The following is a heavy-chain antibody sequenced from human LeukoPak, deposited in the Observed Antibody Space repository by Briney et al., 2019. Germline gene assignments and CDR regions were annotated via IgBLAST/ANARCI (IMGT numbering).Heavy chain of an antibody. CDR1: GGSISSYY. D-gene: IGHD3-3*01. V-gene: IGHV4-59*12. CDR2: IYYSGST. J-gene: IGHJ5*02. CDR3: ARADFGVVIMAGGVNWFDP. Sequence: SETLSLTCTVSGGSISSYYWSWIRQPPGKGLEWIGYIYYSGSTNYNPSLKSRVTISVDTSKNQFSLKLSSVTAADTAVYYCARADFGVVIMAGGVNWFDPWGQGTLVTVSS.